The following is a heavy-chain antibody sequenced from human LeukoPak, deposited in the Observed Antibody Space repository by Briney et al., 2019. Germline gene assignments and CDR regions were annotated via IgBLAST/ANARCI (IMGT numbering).Heavy chain of an antibody. J-gene: IGHJ4*02. CDR2: ISSSSSYI. CDR1: GFTFSSYN. V-gene: IGHV3-21*04. CDR3: AKVLEGIATAFDY. Sequence: GGSLRLSCAASGFTFSSYNMNWVRQAPGKGLEWVSSISSSSSYIYYADSVKGRFTISRDNSKNTLYLQMNSLRAEDTAVYYCAKVLEGIATAFDYWGQGTLVTVSS. D-gene: IGHD6-13*01.